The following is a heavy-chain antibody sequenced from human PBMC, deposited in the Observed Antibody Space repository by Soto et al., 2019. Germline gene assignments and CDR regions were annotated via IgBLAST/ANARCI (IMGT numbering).Heavy chain of an antibody. CDR2: ISGSGGST. V-gene: IGHV3-23*01. Sequence: GGSLRLSCAASGFTFSSYAMSWVRQAPGKGLEWVSAISGSGGSTYYADSVKGRFTISRDNSKNTLYLQMNSLRAEDTAVYYCAKDLNYYDSSGYYPEGYWGQGTLVTVSS. CDR3: AKDLNYYDSSGYYPEGY. CDR1: GFTFSSYA. J-gene: IGHJ4*02. D-gene: IGHD3-22*01.